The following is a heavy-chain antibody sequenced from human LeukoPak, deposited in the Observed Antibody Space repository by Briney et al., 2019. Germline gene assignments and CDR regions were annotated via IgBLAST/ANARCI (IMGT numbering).Heavy chain of an antibody. CDR3: ARTVGAHSGDFDY. V-gene: IGHV4-39*07. CDR1: GGSISSSSYY. D-gene: IGHD4-23*01. J-gene: IGHJ4*02. Sequence: SETLSLTCTVSGGSISSSSYYWSWIRQPPGKGLEWIGEINHSGSTNYNPSLKSRVTISVDTSKNQFSLKLSSVTAADTAVYYCARTVGAHSGDFDYWGQGTLVTVSS. CDR2: INHSGST.